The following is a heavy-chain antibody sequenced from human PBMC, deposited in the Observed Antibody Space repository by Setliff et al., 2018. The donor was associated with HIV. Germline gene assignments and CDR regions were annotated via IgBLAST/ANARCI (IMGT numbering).Heavy chain of an antibody. Sequence: GGFLRFSCAASGFSLTSYGMHWVRQTPDKGLEWVAFLQHDENNKYYADSVKGRFTISRDNSKNILYLQMTGLRAEDTAIYYCAKDRSPTISPYYFDYWGQGALVTVSS. D-gene: IGHD1-1*01. CDR2: LQHDENNK. CDR1: GFSLTSYG. J-gene: IGHJ4*02. CDR3: AKDRSPTISPYYFDY. V-gene: IGHV3-30*02.